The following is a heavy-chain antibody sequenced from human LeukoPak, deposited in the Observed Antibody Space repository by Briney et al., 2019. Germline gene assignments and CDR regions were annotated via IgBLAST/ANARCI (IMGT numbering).Heavy chain of an antibody. J-gene: IGHJ5*01. V-gene: IGHV1-8*03. CDR2: MNPNSGNP. CDR3: AKGPASGDS. CDR1: GYIFSDFD. Sequence: ASVKLSCKASGYIFSDFDINWVRQASGQGLEWVAWMNPNSGNPAYAQEFQGRATVSGNTSISTAYLELRSLKSEDTAVYYCAKGPASGDSWGQGTLVTVSS. D-gene: IGHD3-10*01.